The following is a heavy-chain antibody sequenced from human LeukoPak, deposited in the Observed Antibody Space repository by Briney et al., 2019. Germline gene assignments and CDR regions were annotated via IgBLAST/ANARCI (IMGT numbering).Heavy chain of an antibody. CDR3: AKDVRNSGSYVGRYFDY. V-gene: IGHV3-23*01. CDR1: GFTFSSYA. Sequence: GGSLRLSCAASGFTFSSYAMSWVRQAPGKGLECVSAISGSGGSTCYADSVKGRFTISRDNSKNTLYLQMNSLRAEDTAVYYCAKDVRNSGSYVGRYFDYWGQGTLVTVSS. CDR2: ISGSGGST. J-gene: IGHJ4*02. D-gene: IGHD1-26*01.